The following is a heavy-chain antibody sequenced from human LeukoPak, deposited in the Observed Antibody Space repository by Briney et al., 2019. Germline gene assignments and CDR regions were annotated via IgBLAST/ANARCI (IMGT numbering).Heavy chain of an antibody. CDR3: ARDFSGRGDAFDI. D-gene: IGHD1-26*01. V-gene: IGHV3-53*01. CDR2: IYSDGNT. J-gene: IGHJ3*02. CDR1: GFTVSSNY. Sequence: GGSLRLSCAASGFTVSSNYMSWVRQAPGKGLEWVSVIYSDGNTYYADSVKGRFTISRDNSKNTLYLQMNSPRAEDTAVYYCARDFSGRGDAFDIWGQGTMVTVSS.